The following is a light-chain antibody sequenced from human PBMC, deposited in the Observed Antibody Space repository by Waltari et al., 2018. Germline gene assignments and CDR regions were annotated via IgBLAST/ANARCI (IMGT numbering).Light chain of an antibody. CDR3: NSRDGNGNPFV. CDR1: SLRSHS. CDR2: GKN. J-gene: IGLJ1*01. V-gene: IGLV3-19*01. Sequence: SSELTQDPAVSVALGQTVRITCQGASLRSHSPNWYRQKPGQAPLLVTYGKNNRPSGIADRFAGSYSGDTASLTITGAQAEDEADYYCNSRDGNGNPFVFGPATKVTVL.